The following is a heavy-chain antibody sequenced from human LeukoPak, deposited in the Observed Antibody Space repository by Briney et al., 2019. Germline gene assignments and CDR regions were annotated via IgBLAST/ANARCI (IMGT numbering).Heavy chain of an antibody. Sequence: GRSLRLSCAASGFTFYDYAMHWVRHAPGKGLEWVSGISWNSGTIGYADSVKGRFTISRDNAKNSLYLQMNSLRAEDTAFYYCAKDSSYNYDSSGFSFHHWGQGTLVTVSS. CDR1: GFTFYDYA. V-gene: IGHV3-9*01. J-gene: IGHJ1*01. CDR3: AKDSSYNYDSSGFSFHH. CDR2: ISWNSGTI. D-gene: IGHD3-22*01.